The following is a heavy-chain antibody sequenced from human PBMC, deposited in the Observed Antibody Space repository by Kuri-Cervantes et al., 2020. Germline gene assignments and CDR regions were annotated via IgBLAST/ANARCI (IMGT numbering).Heavy chain of an antibody. CDR3: ARHMKYYGSGSYYIAQPFDY. Sequence: GSLRLSCTVSGGSISSYYWSWIRQPPGKGLEWIGYIYYSGSTNYNPSLKSRVTISMDTSKNQFSLKLSSVTAADTAVYYCARHMKYYGSGSYYIAQPFDYWGQGTLVTVSS. CDR1: GGSISSYY. D-gene: IGHD3-10*01. CDR2: IYYSGST. J-gene: IGHJ4*02. V-gene: IGHV4-59*08.